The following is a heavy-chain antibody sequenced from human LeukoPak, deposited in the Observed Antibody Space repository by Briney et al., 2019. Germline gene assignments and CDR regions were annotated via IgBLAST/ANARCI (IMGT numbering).Heavy chain of an antibody. D-gene: IGHD7-27*01. CDR3: ASNLGLGFDY. Sequence: PSQTLSLTCTVSGGSISSGDYYWSWIRQPPGKGLEWIGYMSYSGSTYYNPSLKSGVTISVDTSKNQFSLKLSSVTAADTAVYYCASNLGLGFDYWGQGTLVTVSS. CDR2: MSYSGST. CDR1: GGSISSGDYY. V-gene: IGHV4-30-4*01. J-gene: IGHJ4*02.